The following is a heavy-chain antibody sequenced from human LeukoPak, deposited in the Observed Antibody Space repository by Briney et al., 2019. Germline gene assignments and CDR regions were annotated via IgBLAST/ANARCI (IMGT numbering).Heavy chain of an antibody. J-gene: IGHJ5*02. Sequence: SETLSLTCAVYGGSFSGYYWSWIRQPPGKGLEWIGEINHSGSTNYNPPLKSRVTISVDTSKNQFSLKLSSVTAADTAVYYCARGYSITIFGVVIRGPHGGNWFDPWGQGTLVTVSS. V-gene: IGHV4-34*01. CDR3: ARGYSITIFGVVIRGPHGGNWFDP. CDR2: INHSGST. D-gene: IGHD3-3*01. CDR1: GGSFSGYY.